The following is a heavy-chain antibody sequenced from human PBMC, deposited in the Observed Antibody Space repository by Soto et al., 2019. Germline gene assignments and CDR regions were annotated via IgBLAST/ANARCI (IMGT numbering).Heavy chain of an antibody. Sequence: VQLVESGGGVVQPGRSLRLSCAASGFTFSSYAMTWVRQAPGRGLEGVSGITASGGRTFYADSVKGRFTISRDNSRSTLYLQMNSLRAEDTAVYYCAKDTRYADYVRWFDSWGQGTLVTVSS. J-gene: IGHJ5*01. CDR3: AKDTRYADYVRWFDS. CDR1: GFTFSSYA. V-gene: IGHV3-23*04. D-gene: IGHD4-17*01. CDR2: ITASGGRT.